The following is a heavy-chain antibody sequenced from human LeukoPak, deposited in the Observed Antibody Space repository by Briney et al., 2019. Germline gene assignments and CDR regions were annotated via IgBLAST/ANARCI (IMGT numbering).Heavy chain of an antibody. D-gene: IGHD5-18*01. Sequence: PGGSLRLSCAASGFTFSNACMSWVRLAPGKGLEWVGHIKTKTDGGTTDYAAPVKGRFTISRNDSKNTLYLQMNSLKTEDTALYYCTTGTWIQLWLADYWGQGTLVTVSS. J-gene: IGHJ4*02. CDR2: IKTKTDGGTT. V-gene: IGHV3-15*01. CDR3: TTGTWIQLWLADY. CDR1: GFTFSNAC.